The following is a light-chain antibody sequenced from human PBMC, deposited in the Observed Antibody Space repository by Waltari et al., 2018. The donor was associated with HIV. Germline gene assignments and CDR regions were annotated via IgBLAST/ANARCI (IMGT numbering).Light chain of an antibody. CDR3: SSYVGSSTSWL. CDR2: DVT. CDR1: RDDVVYYNN. Sequence: QSALTQPASVSGSPVQSIVTSSTGTRDDVVYYNNFSWYQQHPGKVPKLVIYDVTSRPSGVSNRFSGSKSGNTASLTISGLRADDKADYYCSSYVGSSTSWLFGGGTKLTV. J-gene: IGLJ3*02. V-gene: IGLV2-14*03.